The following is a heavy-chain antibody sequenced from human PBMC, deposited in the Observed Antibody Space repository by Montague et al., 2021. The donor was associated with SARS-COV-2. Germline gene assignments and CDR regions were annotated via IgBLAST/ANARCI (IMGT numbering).Heavy chain of an antibody. D-gene: IGHD3-3*01. CDR2: ISSSSSYT. CDR3: AASLGSITIFGVVTMGYFDY. J-gene: IGHJ4*02. V-gene: IGHV3-11*03. CDR1: GFTFSDYY. Sequence: SLRLSCAASGFTFSDYYMSWIRQAPGKGLEWVSYISSSSSYTNYXXSLKGRFTISRDNAKNSLYLQMNSLRAEDTAVYYCAASLGSITIFGVVTMGYFDYWGQGTLVTVSS.